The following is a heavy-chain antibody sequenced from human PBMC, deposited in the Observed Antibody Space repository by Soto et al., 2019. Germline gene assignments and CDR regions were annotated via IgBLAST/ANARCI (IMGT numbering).Heavy chain of an antibody. J-gene: IGHJ6*02. CDR3: AKDRIMITCGGVIVLGGMDV. Sequence: GGSMRLSCAASGFTFSSYCLDWVRRAPGKGLQWLAVISYDGSSKYYADSVKGRFSISRDNSKNTLYMQMHSVRAEDTAVYYCAKDRIMITCGGVIVLGGMDVWGQGTTVTLS. V-gene: IGHV3-30*18. CDR2: ISYDGSSK. D-gene: IGHD3-16*02. CDR1: GFTFSSYC.